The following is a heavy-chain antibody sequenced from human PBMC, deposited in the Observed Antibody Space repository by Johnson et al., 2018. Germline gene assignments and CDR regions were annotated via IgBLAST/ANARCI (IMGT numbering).Heavy chain of an antibody. CDR1: GVTYSGYS. J-gene: IGHJ6*03. V-gene: IGHV3-21*01. CDR2: LSSSSTYI. Sequence: EVQLLESGGGVVQPGRSLRLSCVASGVTYSGYSMNWVRQAPGKGLEWVSSLSSSSTYIYYADSVKGRATISRDNAKKSLYLQMNRLRAEDTVVYYCARDSLGSLMVYAPYYHYMAVWGKGTTVTVSS. D-gene: IGHD2-8*01. CDR3: ARDSLGSLMVYAPYYHYMAV.